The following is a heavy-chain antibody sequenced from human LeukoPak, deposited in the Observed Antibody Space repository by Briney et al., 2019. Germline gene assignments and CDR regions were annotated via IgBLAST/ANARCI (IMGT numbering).Heavy chain of an antibody. CDR3: AKDVTGTGAFDI. D-gene: IGHD1-7*01. CDR1: GFTFDDYA. V-gene: IGHV3-9*01. J-gene: IGHJ3*02. Sequence: PGRSLRLSCAASGFTFDDYAMHWVRQAPGNGLEWVSGISWNSGTIGYADSVKGRFTISRYNAKNSLYLQMHSLRAEDTAFYFCAKDVTGTGAFDIWGQGTMVTVSS. CDR2: ISWNSGTI.